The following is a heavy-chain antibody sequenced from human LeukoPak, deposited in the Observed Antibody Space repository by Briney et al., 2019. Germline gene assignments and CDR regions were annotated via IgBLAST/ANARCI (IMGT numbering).Heavy chain of an antibody. V-gene: IGHV1-46*01. J-gene: IGHJ4*02. D-gene: IGHD2-8*02. CDR3: AREESGGYFDY. Sequence: RASVKVSFKVSGYTFTNYYMHWVRQAPGQGLEWMGLSNPTGSSTNYAQKFRGRVTMTRDTSTTTVYMELSSLRSEDTAVYYCAREESGGYFDYWGQGTLVTVSS. CDR2: SNPTGSST. CDR1: GYTFTNYY.